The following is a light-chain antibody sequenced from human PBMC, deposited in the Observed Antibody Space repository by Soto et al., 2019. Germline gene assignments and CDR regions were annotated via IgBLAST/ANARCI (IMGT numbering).Light chain of an antibody. J-gene: IGKJ5*01. CDR2: DAS. CDR3: HQRQYWPPIT. CDR1: LSVSVY. V-gene: IGKV3-11*01. Sequence: VVLTQSPATLSLSPGERATLSCRTSLSVSVYLDWYQQKPGQAPRLLTSDASNRATGIPARFSGSGSGTGFTLTISSLEPEDFAVYYCHQRQYWPPITFGQGTRLEIK.